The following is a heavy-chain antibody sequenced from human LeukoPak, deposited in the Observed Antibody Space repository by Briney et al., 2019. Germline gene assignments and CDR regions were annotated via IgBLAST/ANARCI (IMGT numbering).Heavy chain of an antibody. Sequence: SETLSLTCAVSGYSISSGYYWGWIRQPPGKGLEWIGSIYQSGSTYYNPSLKSRVTISVDTSKNQFSLKLSSVTAADTAVYYCARDLGAVAGTRWFDPWGQGTLVTVSS. V-gene: IGHV4-38-2*02. CDR3: ARDLGAVAGTRWFDP. D-gene: IGHD6-19*01. CDR2: IYQSGST. J-gene: IGHJ5*02. CDR1: GYSISSGYY.